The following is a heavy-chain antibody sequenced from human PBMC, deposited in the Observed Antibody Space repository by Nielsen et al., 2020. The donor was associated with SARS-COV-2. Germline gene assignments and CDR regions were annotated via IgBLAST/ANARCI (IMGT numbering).Heavy chain of an antibody. CDR2: ISSSSYI. CDR3: ARDSYSYGYDY. D-gene: IGHD5-18*01. J-gene: IGHJ4*02. CDR1: GFTFSSYS. Sequence: GSLKISCAASGFTFSSYSMNWVRQAPGKGLEWVSSISSSSYIYYADSVEGRFTISRDNAKNSLYLQMNSLRAEDTAVYYCARDSYSYGYDYWGQGTLVTVSS. V-gene: IGHV3-21*01.